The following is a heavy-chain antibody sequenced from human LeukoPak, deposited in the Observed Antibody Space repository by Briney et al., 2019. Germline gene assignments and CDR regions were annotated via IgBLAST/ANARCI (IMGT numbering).Heavy chain of an antibody. V-gene: IGHV3-7*01. CDR3: ARAGVDSSGYYYQGFDY. D-gene: IGHD3-3*01. CDR2: IKQDGSEK. CDR1: GFTFSSYW. Sequence: PGGSLRLSCAASGFTFSSYWMNWVRQAPGKGLEWVANIKQDGSEKYYVDSVKGRFTISRDNAKNSLYLQVNSLTAEDAAVYYCARAGVDSSGYYYQGFDYWGQGTQVTVSS. J-gene: IGHJ4*02.